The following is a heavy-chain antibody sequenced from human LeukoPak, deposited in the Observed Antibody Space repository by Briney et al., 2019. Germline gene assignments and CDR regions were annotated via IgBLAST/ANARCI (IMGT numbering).Heavy chain of an antibody. Sequence: NPGGSLRLSCAASGFTFSSYSMNWVRQAPGKGLEWVSSISSSSSYIYYADSVKGRFTISRDNAKNSLYLQMNSLRAEDTAVYYCARVRRDWGRGYSYPCDYWGQGTLVTVSS. V-gene: IGHV3-21*01. CDR2: ISSSSSYI. J-gene: IGHJ4*02. CDR1: GFTFSSYS. CDR3: ARVRRDWGRGYSYPCDY. D-gene: IGHD5-18*01.